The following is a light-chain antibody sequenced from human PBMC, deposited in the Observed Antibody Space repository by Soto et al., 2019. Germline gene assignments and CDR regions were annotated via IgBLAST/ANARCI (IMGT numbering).Light chain of an antibody. J-gene: IGLJ2*01. CDR3: QTWGTGIV. CDR2: LKSDGSH. CDR1: SGHSSYA. Sequence: QLVLTQSPSASASLGASVKLTCTLSSGHSSYAIAWHQQQPEKGPRYLMNLKSDGSHSKGDGIPDRFSGSSSGAERYLTISSLQSEDEADYYCQTWGTGIVFGGGTKVTVL. V-gene: IGLV4-69*01.